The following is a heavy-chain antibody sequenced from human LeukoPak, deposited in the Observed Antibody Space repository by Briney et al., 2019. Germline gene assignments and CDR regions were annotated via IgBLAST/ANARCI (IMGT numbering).Heavy chain of an antibody. CDR2: ISGSGGST. V-gene: IGHV3-23*01. CDR1: GFTFSSYA. D-gene: IGHD3-10*01. Sequence: GGSLRLSCAASGFTFSSYAMSWVRQAPGKGLEWVSAISGSGGSTYYADSVKGRFTISRDNSKNTLYLQMNSLRVEDTAIYYCARVRGYSGSGTFWYFDLWGRGTLVTVSS. CDR3: ARVRGYSGSGTFWYFDL. J-gene: IGHJ2*01.